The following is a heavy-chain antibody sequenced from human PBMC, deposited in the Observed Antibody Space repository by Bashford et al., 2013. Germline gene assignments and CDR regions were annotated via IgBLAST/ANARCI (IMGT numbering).Heavy chain of an antibody. V-gene: IGHV1-2*02. D-gene: IGHD3-3*01. CDR2: INPNSGGT. CDR3: ARGTKRILEWLLYSDY. Sequence: ASVKVSCKASGYTFTGYYMHWVRQAPGQGLEWMGWINPNSGGTNYAQKFQGRVTMTRDTSISTAYMELSRLRSDDTAVYYCARGTKRILEWLLYSDYWGQGTLVTVSS. J-gene: IGHJ4*02. CDR1: GYTFTGYY.